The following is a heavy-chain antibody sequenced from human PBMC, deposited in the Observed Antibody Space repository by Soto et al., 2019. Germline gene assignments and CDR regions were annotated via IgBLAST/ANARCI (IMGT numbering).Heavy chain of an antibody. Sequence: GGSLRLSCAASGFTFSSYAMSWVRQAPGKGLEWVSLISGSGVSTYYADSVKGRYTISRDNSKNTLYLQMNSLRAEDTAVYYCAKAVSGSIRYFDYWGQGTLVTVSS. CDR3: AKAVSGSIRYFDY. D-gene: IGHD1-26*01. CDR1: GFTFSSYA. CDR2: ISGSGVST. V-gene: IGHV3-23*01. J-gene: IGHJ4*02.